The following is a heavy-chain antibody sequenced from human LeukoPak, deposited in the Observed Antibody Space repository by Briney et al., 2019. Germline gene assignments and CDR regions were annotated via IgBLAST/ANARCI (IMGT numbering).Heavy chain of an antibody. Sequence: GGSLTLSCAASGIILSSYWMSWVRQAPGKGLEWVANIKQDGSEKWYVDSVKGRFTISRDNAKNSLYLLMNSLRVEDTAVYYCAREFRSGYNSRWFDYWGQGTLVTVSS. CDR1: GIILSSYW. CDR3: AREFRSGYNSRWFDY. CDR2: IKQDGSEK. V-gene: IGHV3-7*01. J-gene: IGHJ5*01. D-gene: IGHD6-19*01.